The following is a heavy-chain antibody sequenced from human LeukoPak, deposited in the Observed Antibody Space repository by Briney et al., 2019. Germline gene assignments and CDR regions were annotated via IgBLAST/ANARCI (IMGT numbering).Heavy chain of an antibody. Sequence: PSETLSLTCTVSGGSISSSSYYWGWIRQPPGKGLEWIGSIYYSGSTYYNPSLKSRVTISVDTSKNQFSLKLSSVTAADTAVYYCARDIAAAGLNWFDPWGQGTLVTVSS. CDR3: ARDIAAAGLNWFDP. V-gene: IGHV4-39*07. CDR1: GGSISSSSYY. CDR2: IYYSGST. J-gene: IGHJ5*02. D-gene: IGHD6-13*01.